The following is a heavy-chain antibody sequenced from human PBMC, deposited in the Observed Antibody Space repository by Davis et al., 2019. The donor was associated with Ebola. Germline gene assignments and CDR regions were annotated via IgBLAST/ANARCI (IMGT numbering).Heavy chain of an antibody. CDR1: GGTFSSYA. D-gene: IGHD4-17*01. Sequence: SVKVSCKASGGTFSSYAISWVRQAPGQGLEWMGGIIPIFGTANYAQKFQGRVTITADESTSTAYMELSSLRSEDTAVYYCARGLYGDYGDWFDPWGQGTLVTVSS. J-gene: IGHJ5*02. CDR2: IIPIFGTA. CDR3: ARGLYGDYGDWFDP. V-gene: IGHV1-69*13.